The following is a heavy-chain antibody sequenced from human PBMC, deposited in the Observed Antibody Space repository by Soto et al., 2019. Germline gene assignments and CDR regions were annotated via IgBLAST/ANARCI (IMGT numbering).Heavy chain of an antibody. CDR3: GTCFAQGSLTDS. V-gene: IGHV4-39*01. J-gene: IGHJ4*02. Sequence: QLQLRESGPGLVEPSETLSHTCSVSSGSIRTTSYYWGWFRQPPGKGLEWVGHIYYGGSAFYTPSVIGRSTIFLNAANSHCAQMLISGTATDTAVYFCGTCFAQGSLTDSWGQGTPVTVSS. CDR1: SGSIRTTSYY. CDR2: IYYGGSA. D-gene: IGHD3-10*01.